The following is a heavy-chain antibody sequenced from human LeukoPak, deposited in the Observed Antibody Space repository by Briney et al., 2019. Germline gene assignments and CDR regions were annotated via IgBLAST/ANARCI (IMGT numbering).Heavy chain of an antibody. D-gene: IGHD2-15*01. CDR1: GGSISSGGYY. CDR2: IYYTGNT. V-gene: IGHV4-31*03. J-gene: IGHJ4*02. CDR3: ARRGPPWWDY. Sequence: SETLSLTCTVSGGSISSGGYYWSWIRQHPGKGLEWIGYIYYTGNTYYNPSLKSRLTISVDTSKNQFSLKLSSVTAADTAVYFCARRGPPWWDYWGQGTLVTVSS.